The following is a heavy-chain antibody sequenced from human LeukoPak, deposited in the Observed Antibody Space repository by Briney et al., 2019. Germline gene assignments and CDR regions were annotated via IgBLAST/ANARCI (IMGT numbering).Heavy chain of an antibody. V-gene: IGHV1-2*02. CDR3: ARDLLSGGGFGSSTSCPGR. Sequence: ASVKVSCKTSGYTFTDYDVHWVRQAPGQGLEWMGWINPDSGGTNYAQKFQGRVTMTRDTSISTAYMELSRLRSDDTAVHYCARDLLSGGGFGSSTSCPGRWGQGTLVTVSS. J-gene: IGHJ4*02. CDR2: INPDSGGT. CDR1: GYTFTDYD. D-gene: IGHD2-2*01.